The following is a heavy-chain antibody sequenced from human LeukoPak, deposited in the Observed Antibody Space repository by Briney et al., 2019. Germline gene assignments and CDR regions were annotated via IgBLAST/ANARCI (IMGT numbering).Heavy chain of an antibody. D-gene: IGHD6-13*01. J-gene: IGHJ3*02. CDR3: ARVFSSSWFDAFDI. V-gene: IGHV1-2*02. CDR2: INPNSGGT. CDR1: GYTFTGYY. Sequence: ASVKVSCKAFGYTFTGYYMHWVRQAPGQGLEWMGWINPNSGGTNYVQVFQGRVTMTRDTSISTAYMELSRLRSDDTAVYYCARVFSSSWFDAFDIWGQGTMVTVSS.